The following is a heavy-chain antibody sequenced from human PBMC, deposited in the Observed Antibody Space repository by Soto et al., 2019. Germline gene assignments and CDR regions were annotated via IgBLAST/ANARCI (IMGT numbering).Heavy chain of an antibody. J-gene: IGHJ4*01. V-gene: IGHV4-31*11. CDR2: IYYSGST. CDR1: GGSISSGGYH. Sequence: PSETLSLTCDVSGGSISSGGYHWSWVRQHPGKGLEWIGNIYYSGSTYYNPSLKSRVTISVDRSKNQFSLKLSSVTAADTAVYYCARYLGNYYYDSSGYHYYFDSWGQGTLVTVS. CDR3: ARYLGNYYYDSSGYHYYFDS. D-gene: IGHD3-22*01.